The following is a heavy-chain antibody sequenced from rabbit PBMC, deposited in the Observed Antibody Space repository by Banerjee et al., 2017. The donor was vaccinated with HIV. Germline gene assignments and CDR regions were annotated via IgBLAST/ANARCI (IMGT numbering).Heavy chain of an antibody. CDR2: IYTGSSGST. V-gene: IGHV1S47*01. J-gene: IGHJ3*01. CDR1: GFDFSSSYY. D-gene: IGHD4-1*01. Sequence: QEQLVESGGGLVQPEGSPTLTCKASGFDFSSSYYMCWVRQAPGKGLEWIACIYTGSSGSTYYASWVNGRFSISRSTSLNTVTLQMTSLTAADTATYFCARDLSSSGWSDFALWGQGTLVTVS. CDR3: ARDLSSSGWSDFAL.